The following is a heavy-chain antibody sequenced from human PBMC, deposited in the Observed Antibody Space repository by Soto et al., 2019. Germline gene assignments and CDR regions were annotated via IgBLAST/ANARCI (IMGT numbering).Heavy chain of an antibody. V-gene: IGHV4-59*01. CDR3: ARAWYYYDSSGYYPYFDY. CDR2: IYYSGST. Sequence: KPSETLSLTCTVSGGSISSYYWSWIRQPPGKGLEWIGYIYYSGSTNYNPSLKSRVTISVDTSKNQFSLKLSSVTAADTAVYYCARAWYYYDSSGYYPYFDYWGQGTLVTVSS. J-gene: IGHJ4*02. D-gene: IGHD3-22*01. CDR1: GGSISSYY.